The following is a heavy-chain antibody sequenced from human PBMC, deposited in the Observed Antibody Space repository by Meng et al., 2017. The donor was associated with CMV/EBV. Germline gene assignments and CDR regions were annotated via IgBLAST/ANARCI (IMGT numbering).Heavy chain of an antibody. V-gene: IGHV1-69*05. D-gene: IGHD1-1*01. CDR3: ARSGVANFWFDP. CDR2: IIPIFGTA. Sequence: SVKVSCKASGGTFSSYAISWVRQAPGQGLEWMGGIIPIFGTANYAQKFQGRVTITTDESTSTAYMELSSLRSEDTSVYYCARSGVANFWFDPWGQGTLVTVSS. CDR1: GGTFSSYA. J-gene: IGHJ5*02.